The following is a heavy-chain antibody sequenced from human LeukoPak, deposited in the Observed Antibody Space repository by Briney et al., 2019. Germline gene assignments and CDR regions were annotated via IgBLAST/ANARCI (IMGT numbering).Heavy chain of an antibody. V-gene: IGHV3-23*01. J-gene: IGHJ3*02. CDR2: ISGPVGST. CDR3: AKDAWENSSGWTDAFDI. Sequence: PGGSLRLSCAASGFTFSSYAMSWVRQAPGKGLEWVSGISGPVGSTYYADSVKGRFTISRDNSKNTVYLQMNSLRAEDTAVYYCAKDAWENSSGWTDAFDIWGQGTMVTVSS. D-gene: IGHD6-19*01. CDR1: GFTFSSYA.